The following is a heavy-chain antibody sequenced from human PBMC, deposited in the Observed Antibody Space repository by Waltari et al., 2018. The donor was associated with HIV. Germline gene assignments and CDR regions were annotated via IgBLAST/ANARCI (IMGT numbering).Heavy chain of an antibody. CDR1: GGSISSGSYY. V-gene: IGHV4-61*02. CDR2: IYTSGST. Sequence: QVQLQESGPGLVKPSQTLSLTCTASGGSISSGSYYWSWIRPPAGKGLEWIGRIYTSGSTNYNPSLKSRVTISVDTSKNQFSLKLSSVTAADTAVYYCARRGIQLWFYAFDIWGQGTMVTVSS. D-gene: IGHD5-18*01. CDR3: ARRGIQLWFYAFDI. J-gene: IGHJ3*02.